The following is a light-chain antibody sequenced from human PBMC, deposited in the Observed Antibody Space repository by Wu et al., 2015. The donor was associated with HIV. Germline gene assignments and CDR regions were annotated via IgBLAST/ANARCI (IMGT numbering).Light chain of an antibody. CDR2: KAS. V-gene: IGKV1-5*03. CDR3: QQGT. CDR1: QSISSW. Sequence: DIQMTQSPSTLSASVGDRVTITCRASQSISSWLAWYQQKPGKAPKLLIYKASTLESGVPSRFSGSGSETEFTPTISSLQPDDFATYYCQQGTFGQGTKVEIK. J-gene: IGKJ1*01.